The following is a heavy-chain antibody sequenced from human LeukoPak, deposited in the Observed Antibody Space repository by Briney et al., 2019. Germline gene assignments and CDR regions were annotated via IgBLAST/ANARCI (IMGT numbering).Heavy chain of an antibody. J-gene: IGHJ6*04. Sequence: SETLSLTCTVSGGSISSYYWSWIRQPPGKGLKWIGYIYYSGSTNYNPSLKSRVTISVDTSKNQFSLKLSSVTAADTAVYYCARFEYSSSSGLDVWGKGTTVTVSS. V-gene: IGHV4-59*01. D-gene: IGHD6-6*01. CDR2: IYYSGST. CDR3: ARFEYSSSSGLDV. CDR1: GGSISSYY.